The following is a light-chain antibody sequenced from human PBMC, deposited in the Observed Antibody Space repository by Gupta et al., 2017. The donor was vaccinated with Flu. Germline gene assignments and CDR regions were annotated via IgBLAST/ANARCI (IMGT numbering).Light chain of an antibody. CDR3: GTSDRSGSAGV. CDR2: EDD. Sequence: QSVLTQPPSVPAAPRQRVTISCSGSSSNIGGHYVSWYQQVPGTAPKLLIYEDDKRPSGIPDRFSASKSATKATLTINGAQAEEEADYYCGTSDRSGSAGVFGGGTRLTVL. CDR1: SSNIGGHY. J-gene: IGLJ3*02. V-gene: IGLV1-51*02.